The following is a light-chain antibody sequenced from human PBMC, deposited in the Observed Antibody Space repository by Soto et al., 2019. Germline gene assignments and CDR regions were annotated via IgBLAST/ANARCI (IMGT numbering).Light chain of an antibody. CDR2: EVS. V-gene: IGLV2-8*01. CDR3: SSYASSNNVV. Sequence: QSALTQPPSASGSPGQSVTISCTGTSSDVGGYNYVSWYQQHPGKAPKLMIYEVSKRPSGVPDRFSGSKSGNTASLTVSGLQAEDEADYYCSSYASSNNVVFGGGTKLIVL. CDR1: SSDVGGYNY. J-gene: IGLJ2*01.